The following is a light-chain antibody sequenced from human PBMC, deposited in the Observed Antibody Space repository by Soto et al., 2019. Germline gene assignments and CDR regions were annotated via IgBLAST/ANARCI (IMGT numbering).Light chain of an antibody. CDR2: GAS. J-gene: IGKJ1*01. V-gene: IGKV1-5*03. Sequence: DILMTQSPSTLSASVGDRVIITCRASQDIKHWLAWYQQRPGKAPKLLIYGASKLHTGVPSRFSGSGSGTEFTHIITGLLPDDLATYFCQHYHHYPWTFGQGTKVEV. CDR1: QDIKHW. CDR3: QHYHHYPWT.